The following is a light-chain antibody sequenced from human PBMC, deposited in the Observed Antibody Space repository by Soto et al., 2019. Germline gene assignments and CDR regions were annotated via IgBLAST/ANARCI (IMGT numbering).Light chain of an antibody. CDR3: QQYGSSPFT. CDR2: GAS. CDR1: QSVSSPY. Sequence: EVVLTQSPVTLSLSPGERATLSCRASQSVSSPYLAWYQQKPGQPPRLLIYGASSRATDIPDRFIGSGSGTESTLTIARLAPEDFAMYYSQQYGSSPFTFGPGTKVDI. V-gene: IGKV3-20*01. J-gene: IGKJ3*01.